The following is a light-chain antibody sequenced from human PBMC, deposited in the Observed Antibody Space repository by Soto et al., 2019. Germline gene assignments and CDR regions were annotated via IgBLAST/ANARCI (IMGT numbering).Light chain of an antibody. CDR3: QQRSNWPRSIT. Sequence: EIVLTQSPATLSLSPGERATLSCRASQSVSSYLAWYQQKAGQTPRLLIYDASNRATGIPARLSGSGSGTDFTLTISSLEPEDFAVYYCQQRSNWPRSITFGQGTRLEIK. CDR1: QSVSSY. V-gene: IGKV3-11*01. J-gene: IGKJ5*01. CDR2: DAS.